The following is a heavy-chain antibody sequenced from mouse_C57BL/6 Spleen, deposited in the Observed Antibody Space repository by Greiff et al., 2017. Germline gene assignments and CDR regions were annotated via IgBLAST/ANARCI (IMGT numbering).Heavy chain of an antibody. V-gene: IGHV1-80*01. CDR3: ARAITTVVATDYYAMDY. CDR2: IYPGDGDT. J-gene: IGHJ4*01. Sequence: VMLVESGAELVKPGASVKISCKASGYAFSSYWMNWVKQRPGKGLEWIGQIYPGDGDTNYNGKFKGKATLTADKSSSTAYMQLSSLTSEDSAVYFCARAITTVVATDYYAMDYWGQGTSVTVSS. CDR1: GYAFSSYW. D-gene: IGHD1-1*01.